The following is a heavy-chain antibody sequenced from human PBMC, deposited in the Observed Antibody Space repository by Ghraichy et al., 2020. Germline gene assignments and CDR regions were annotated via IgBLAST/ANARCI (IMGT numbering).Heavy chain of an antibody. V-gene: IGHV4-39*01. CDR1: GGSISSSSYY. D-gene: IGHD3-22*01. Sequence: TLSLTCTVSGGSISSSSYYWGWIRQPPGKGLEWIGSIYYSGSTYYNPSLKSRVTISVDTSKNQFSLKLSSVTAADTAVYYCARLRLYDSSGYIDYWGQGTLVTVSS. CDR2: IYYSGST. J-gene: IGHJ4*02. CDR3: ARLRLYDSSGYIDY.